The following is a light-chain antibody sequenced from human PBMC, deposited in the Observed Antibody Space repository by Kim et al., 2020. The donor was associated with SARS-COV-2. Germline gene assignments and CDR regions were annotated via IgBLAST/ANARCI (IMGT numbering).Light chain of an antibody. CDR1: QDIRND. CDR2: GAS. Sequence: ASVGDRVTITCRSSQDIRNDLGWYQQNPGGAPKRLIYGASSLQSGVPSRFSGSGSGTEFTLTISSLQPEDFATYFCLRHNTYPITFGQGTRLEIK. J-gene: IGKJ5*01. CDR3: LRHNTYPIT. V-gene: IGKV1-17*01.